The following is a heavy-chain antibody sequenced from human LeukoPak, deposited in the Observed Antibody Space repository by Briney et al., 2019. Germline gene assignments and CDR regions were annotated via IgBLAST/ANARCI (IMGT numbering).Heavy chain of an antibody. CDR2: ISGSGGNT. CDR3: AKDHSSYYYDSSGSPGY. J-gene: IGHJ4*02. V-gene: IGHV3-23*01. CDR1: GFTFSRNG. D-gene: IGHD3-22*01. Sequence: GGTLRLSCAASGFTFSRNGMTWVRQAPGKGLEWVSAISGSGGNTYYADSVKGRFTISRDNSKNTLYLQMNSLRAEDTAVYYCAKDHSSYYYDSSGSPGYWGQGTLVTVSS.